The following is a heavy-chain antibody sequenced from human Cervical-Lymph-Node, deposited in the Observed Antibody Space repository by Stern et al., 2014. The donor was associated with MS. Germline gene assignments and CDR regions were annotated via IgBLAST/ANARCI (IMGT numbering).Heavy chain of an antibody. CDR2: LTWNSDNI. J-gene: IGHJ2*01. CDR1: GFNFDDYA. Sequence: EVQLVESGGGFVKPGRSLRLSCTASGFNFDDYAMHWVRQAPGKGLEWVSGLTWNSDNIAYADSVKGRFTISRDNAKSSLYLQMDSLRPEDTAFYYCVKPYWTQPWASHFDLWGRGSLVTVSS. V-gene: IGHV3-9*01. CDR3: VKPYWTQPWASHFDL. D-gene: IGHD1-1*01.